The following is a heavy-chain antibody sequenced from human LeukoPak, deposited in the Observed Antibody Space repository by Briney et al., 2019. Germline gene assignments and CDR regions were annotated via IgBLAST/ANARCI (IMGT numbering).Heavy chain of an antibody. Sequence: SETLSLTCTVSGGSISSSSYYWGWIRQPPGKGLEWIGSIYYSGSTYYNPSLKSRVTISVDTSKNQFSLKLSSVTAADTAVYYCARRARIAAAGTHWFDPWGQGTLVTVSS. CDR2: IYYSGST. V-gene: IGHV4-39*01. CDR1: GGSISSSSYY. J-gene: IGHJ5*02. CDR3: ARRARIAAAGTHWFDP. D-gene: IGHD6-13*01.